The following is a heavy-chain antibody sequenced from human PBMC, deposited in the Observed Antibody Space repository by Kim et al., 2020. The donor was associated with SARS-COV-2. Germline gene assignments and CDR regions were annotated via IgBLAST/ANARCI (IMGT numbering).Heavy chain of an antibody. CDR1: GFTFDDYT. CDR2: ISWDGGST. J-gene: IGHJ4*02. D-gene: IGHD6-19*01. V-gene: IGHV3-43*01. CDR3: AKDHAPVAGSSLGYFDY. Sequence: GGSLRLSCAASGFTFDDYTMHWVRQAPGKGLEWVSLISWDGGSTYYADSVKGRFTISRDNSKNSLYLQMNSLRTEDTALYYCAKDHAPVAGSSLGYFDYWGQGTLVTVSS.